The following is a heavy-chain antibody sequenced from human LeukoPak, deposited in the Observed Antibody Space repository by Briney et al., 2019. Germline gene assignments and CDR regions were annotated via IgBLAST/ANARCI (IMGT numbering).Heavy chain of an antibody. D-gene: IGHD3-10*01. CDR2: IYHSGSM. V-gene: IGHV4-38-2*02. CDR3: ARDPASMVRGVDNWFDP. Sequence: SETLSLTCSVSGYSISSGYFWGWIRQPPGKGLEWIGSIYHSGSMYYNPSLKSRVTISVDKSKNQFSLKLSSVTAADTAVYYCARDPASMVRGVDNWFDPWGQGTLVTVSS. J-gene: IGHJ5*02. CDR1: GYSISSGYF.